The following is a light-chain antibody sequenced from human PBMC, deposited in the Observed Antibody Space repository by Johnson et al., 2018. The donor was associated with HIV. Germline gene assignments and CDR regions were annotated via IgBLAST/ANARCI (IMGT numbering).Light chain of an antibody. V-gene: IGLV1-51*01. CDR1: SSNIGNNY. Sequence: QSVLTQPPSLSAAPGQTVTISCSGSSSNIGNNYVSWYQQLPGTAPKLLIYDNDKRPSGIPDRFSVSKSGTSATLGITGLQTGDEADYYCGTWDSGLGALYVFGTGTKVTVL. CDR2: DND. J-gene: IGLJ1*01. CDR3: GTWDSGLGALYV.